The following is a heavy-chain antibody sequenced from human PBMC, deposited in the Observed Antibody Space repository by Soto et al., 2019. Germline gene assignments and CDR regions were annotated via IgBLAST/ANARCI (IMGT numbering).Heavy chain of an antibody. CDR3: ARSQYYDFWSGYYSNWFDP. V-gene: IGHV3-7*03. D-gene: IGHD3-3*01. CDR1: GFTFSSYW. J-gene: IGHJ5*02. Sequence: PGGSLRLSCAASGFTFSSYWMSWVRQAPGKGLEWVANIKQDGSEKYYVDSVKGRFTISRDNAKNSLYLQMKSLRAEDTAVYYCARSQYYDFWSGYYSNWFDPWGQGTLVTVSS. CDR2: IKQDGSEK.